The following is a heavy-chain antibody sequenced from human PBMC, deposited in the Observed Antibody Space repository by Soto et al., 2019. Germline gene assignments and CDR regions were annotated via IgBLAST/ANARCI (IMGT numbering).Heavy chain of an antibody. CDR3: ARVRTVTTLGGVRYYSYMDV. D-gene: IGHD4-4*01. CDR1: GGSISSSSYY. J-gene: IGHJ6*03. CDR2: IYYSGST. V-gene: IGHV4-39*07. Sequence: PSETLSLTCTVSGGSISSSSYYWGWIRQPPGKGLEWIGSIYYSGSTNYNPSLKSRVTISVDTSKNQFSLKLSSVTAADTAVYYCARVRTVTTLGGVRYYSYMDVWGKGTTVTVSS.